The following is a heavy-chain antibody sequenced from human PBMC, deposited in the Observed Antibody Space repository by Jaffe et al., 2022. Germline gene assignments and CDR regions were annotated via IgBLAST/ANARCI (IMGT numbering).Heavy chain of an antibody. CDR3: ARQRPSSFGDYDFWSGPRYYYYYYMDV. J-gene: IGHJ6*03. Sequence: EVQLVQSGAEVKKPGESLKISCKGSGYSFTSYWIGWVRQMPGKGLEWMGIIYPGDSDTRYSPSFQGQVTISADKSISTAYLQWSSLKASDTAMYYCARQRPSSFGDYDFWSGPRYYYYYYMDVWGKGTTVTVSS. V-gene: IGHV5-51*01. CDR2: IYPGDSDT. CDR1: GYSFTSYW. D-gene: IGHD3-3*01.